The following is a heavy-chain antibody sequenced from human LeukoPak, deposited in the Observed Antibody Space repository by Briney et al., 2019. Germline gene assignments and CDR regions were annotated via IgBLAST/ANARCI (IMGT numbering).Heavy chain of an antibody. Sequence: ASVKVSCKASGGTFSSYAISWVRQAPGQGLEWMGGIIPIFGTANYAQKFQGRVTITTDESTSTAYMELSSLRSEDTAVYYCARARSLWSGYFYDAFDIWGQGTMVTVSS. V-gene: IGHV1-69*05. D-gene: IGHD3-3*01. CDR2: IIPIFGTA. J-gene: IGHJ3*02. CDR3: ARARSLWSGYFYDAFDI. CDR1: GGTFSSYA.